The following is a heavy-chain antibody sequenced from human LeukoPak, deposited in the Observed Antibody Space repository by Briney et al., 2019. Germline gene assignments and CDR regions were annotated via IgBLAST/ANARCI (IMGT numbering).Heavy chain of an antibody. J-gene: IGHJ4*02. D-gene: IGHD3-10*01. Sequence: SETLSLTCTVSGGSISSGSYYWSWIRQPPGKGLEWIGYIYYSGSTNYNPSLKSRVTISVDTSKNQFSLKLSSVTAADTAVYYCARDPRNYYGSGSSHFDYWGQGTLVTVSS. CDR1: GGSISSGSYY. CDR3: ARDPRNYYGSGSSHFDY. V-gene: IGHV4-61*01. CDR2: IYYSGST.